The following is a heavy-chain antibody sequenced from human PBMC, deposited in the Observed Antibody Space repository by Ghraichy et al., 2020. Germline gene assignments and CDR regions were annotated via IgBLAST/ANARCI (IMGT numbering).Heavy chain of an antibody. CDR1: GFTFSIYW. J-gene: IGHJ4*02. V-gene: IGHV3-7*04. CDR3: ARDHDGRDY. D-gene: IGHD5-24*01. CDR2: IKPDGSDK. Sequence: GESLNISCAASGFTFSIYWMSWVRQAPGKGLEWVANIKPDGSDKFYAESVKGRFTISRDNAKNSLYLQMNSLRVEDTAVYYCARDHDGRDYWGQGTLVTVSS.